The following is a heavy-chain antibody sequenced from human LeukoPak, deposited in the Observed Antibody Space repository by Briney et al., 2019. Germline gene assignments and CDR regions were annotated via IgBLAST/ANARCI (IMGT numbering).Heavy chain of an antibody. CDR2: MNPNSGNT. CDR1: GYTFTSYD. J-gene: IGHJ4*02. Sequence: GASVKVSCKASGYTFTSYDFNWVRQATGQGLEWMGWMNPNSGNTGYAQKFQGRVTMTRNTSISTAYMELSSLRSEDTAVYYCARVSTYYDFWSAPRPLYYFDYWGQGTLVTVSS. V-gene: IGHV1-8*01. CDR3: ARVSTYYDFWSAPRPLYYFDY. D-gene: IGHD3-3*01.